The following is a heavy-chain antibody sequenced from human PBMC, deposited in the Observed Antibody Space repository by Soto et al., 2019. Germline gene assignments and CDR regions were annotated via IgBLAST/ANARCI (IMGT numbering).Heavy chain of an antibody. CDR2: INPAGGTT. CDR1: GYSFTSTY. Sequence: QVQLVQSGAEVKKPGASVRISCRASGYSFTSTYVHWVRQAPGQGPEWMGIINPAGGTTYYAQKFQGRLTTTSDTSTDTVFMDLNDLTSEDTAVYFCSLKVVTYYDNWGQGTRLTVSS. D-gene: IGHD2-21*02. J-gene: IGHJ4*02. CDR3: SLKVVTYYDN. V-gene: IGHV1-46*01.